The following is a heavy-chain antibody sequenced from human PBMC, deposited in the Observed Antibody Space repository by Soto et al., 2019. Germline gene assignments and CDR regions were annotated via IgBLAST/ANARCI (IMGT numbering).Heavy chain of an antibody. CDR2: IIPTFGTA. CDR3: ARSETAGHRGFDI. Sequence: QVQLVQSGAEMREPGSSVKVSCKASGGTFSSSAINWLRQAPGQGPEWMGGIIPTFGTANYIEKFRGRVTITADTSTSTAYMAVSSLTSEDKAMYFCARSETAGHRGFDIWGQGTMVTVSS. V-gene: IGHV1-69*06. J-gene: IGHJ3*02. D-gene: IGHD6-19*01. CDR1: GGTFSSSA.